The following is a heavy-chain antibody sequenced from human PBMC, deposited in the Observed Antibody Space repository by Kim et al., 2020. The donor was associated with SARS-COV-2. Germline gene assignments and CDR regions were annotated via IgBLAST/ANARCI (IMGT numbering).Heavy chain of an antibody. D-gene: IGHD2-2*01. CDR3: ARWGAGSSYYYYGMDV. J-gene: IGHJ6*02. Sequence: VKGRFTSSRDNAKNSLYLQVNSLRAEDTAVYYCARWGAGSSYYYYGMDVWGQGTTVTVSS. V-gene: IGHV3-48*03.